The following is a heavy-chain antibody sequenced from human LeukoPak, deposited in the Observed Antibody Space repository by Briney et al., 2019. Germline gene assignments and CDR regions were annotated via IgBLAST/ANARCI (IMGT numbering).Heavy chain of an antibody. CDR1: GFTFTNCA. D-gene: IGHD3-10*01. J-gene: IGHJ4*02. CDR3: AKRSGSGGPFDY. Sequence: PGGSLRLSCAASGFTFTNCAMSWVRQAPGRGLEWVANISPGGSTNYADSVKGRFTISRDNNKNTVDLQMKSLGAEDTAIYYCAKRSGSGGPFDYWGQGILVTVSS. CDR2: ISPGGST. V-gene: IGHV3-23*01.